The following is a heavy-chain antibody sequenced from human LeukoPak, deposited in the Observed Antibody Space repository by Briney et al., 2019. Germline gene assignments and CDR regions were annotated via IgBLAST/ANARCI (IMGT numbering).Heavy chain of an antibody. Sequence: PGGSLRLSCAASGFTFDDYGMSWVRQAPGKGLEWVSGISWNGGSTCYADSVKGRFTISRDNAKNSLYLQMNSLRAEDTALYYCARVKGLLWFGELSYFDYWGQGTLVTVSS. CDR1: GFTFDDYG. CDR3: ARVKGLLWFGELSYFDY. D-gene: IGHD3-10*01. J-gene: IGHJ4*02. CDR2: ISWNGGST. V-gene: IGHV3-20*04.